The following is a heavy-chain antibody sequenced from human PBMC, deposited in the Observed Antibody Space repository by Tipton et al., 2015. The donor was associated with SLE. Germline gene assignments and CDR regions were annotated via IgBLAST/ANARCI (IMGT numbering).Heavy chain of an antibody. V-gene: IGHV4-59*11. CDR3: ARGLSMVRGVIGY. CDR1: GGSISSHY. D-gene: IGHD3-10*01. CDR2: IYYSGST. Sequence: TLSLTCTVSGGSISSHYWSWIRQPPGKGLEWIGYIYYSGSTYYNPSLKSRVTISVDTSKNQFSLKLSSVTAADTAVYYCARGLSMVRGVIGYWGQGTLVTVSS. J-gene: IGHJ4*02.